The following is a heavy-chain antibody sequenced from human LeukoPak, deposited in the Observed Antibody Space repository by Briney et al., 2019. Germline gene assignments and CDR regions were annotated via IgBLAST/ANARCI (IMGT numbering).Heavy chain of an antibody. CDR3: ARDRVVRGVIFDY. J-gene: IGHJ4*02. CDR2: VYHSGST. Sequence: PSETLSLSCTVSGFSISSGYYWGWIRQPPGKGLEWIGSVYHSGSTYYNPSLKSRVTISVDTSKNQFSLKLRSVTAADTAVYYCARDRVVRGVIFDYWGQGTLVTVSS. V-gene: IGHV4-38-2*02. D-gene: IGHD3-10*01. CDR1: GFSISSGYY.